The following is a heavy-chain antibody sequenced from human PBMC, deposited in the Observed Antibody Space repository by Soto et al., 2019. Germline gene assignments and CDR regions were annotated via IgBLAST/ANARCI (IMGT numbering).Heavy chain of an antibody. D-gene: IGHD3-10*01. J-gene: IGHJ4*02. CDR2: ISGSGVST. CDR3: VKVRGGFYTYYFDY. Sequence: EVQLLESGGGLEQPGGSLRLSCAASGFIFSSYAMNWVRQTQGKGLEWVSGISGSGVSTYYADSVKGRFSISRDNSKNTLYLQMNRLRAEDTAIYYCVKVRGGFYTYYFDYWGQGTLVTVSP. CDR1: GFIFSSYA. V-gene: IGHV3-23*01.